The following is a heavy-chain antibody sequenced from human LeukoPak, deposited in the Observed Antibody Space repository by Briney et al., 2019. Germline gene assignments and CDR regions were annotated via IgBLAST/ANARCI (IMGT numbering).Heavy chain of an antibody. CDR2: IYPGDSDT. Sequence: KRGEPLKISCKGSGYSFTSYWIGWVRQMPGKGLEWMGIIYPGDSDTRYSPSFQGQVTISADKSISTAYLQWSSLKASDTAMYYCAGRGIAVTGPFDYWGQGTLVTVSS. J-gene: IGHJ4*02. CDR1: GYSFTSYW. V-gene: IGHV5-51*01. CDR3: AGRGIAVTGPFDY. D-gene: IGHD6-19*01.